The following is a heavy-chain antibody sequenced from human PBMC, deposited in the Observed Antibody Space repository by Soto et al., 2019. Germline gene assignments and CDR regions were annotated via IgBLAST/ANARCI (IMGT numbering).Heavy chain of an antibody. J-gene: IGHJ4*03. CDR1: CGSVSSGNFY. Sequence: SETLSLTCTVSCGSVSSGNFYWSWIRQPPGKGLEWIGDIYYNGNTKYNPSLKSRVTISMDKSKNQFSLKVSSVTAADTAVYYCARELLVTRYFDYWGQGTLVTVSS. CDR2: IYYNGNT. CDR3: ARELLVTRYFDY. D-gene: IGHD6-13*01. V-gene: IGHV4-61*01.